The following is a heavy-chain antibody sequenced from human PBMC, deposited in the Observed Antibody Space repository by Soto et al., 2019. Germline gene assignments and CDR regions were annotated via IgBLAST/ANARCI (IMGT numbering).Heavy chain of an antibody. CDR2: IYNTGTT. J-gene: IGHJ6*02. CDR3: ARGTPANGMDV. CDR1: GDSISSGRYY. V-gene: IGHV4-31*03. Sequence: PSETLSLTCSVSGDSISSGRYYWTWIRQHPGKGLEWIGYIYNTGTTYYNSSLKTRVLISLDASKNQFSLKLNSVTAADMAVYRCARGTPANGMDVWGQATTVTVSS. D-gene: IGHD1-7*01.